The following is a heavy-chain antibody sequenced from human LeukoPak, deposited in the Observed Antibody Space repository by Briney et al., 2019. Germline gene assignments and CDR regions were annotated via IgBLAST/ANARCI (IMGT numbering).Heavy chain of an antibody. V-gene: IGHV3-21*01. Sequence: PGGSLRLSCAASGFTFSSYSMSWVRRAPRMGLEWVSSISSTGTYVYYADSVKGRFTISRDNAKKSLYLQMNSLRADDTAFYYWARVTAAAAPDYWGKGPRVTVSS. CDR3: ARVTAAAAPDY. CDR2: ISSTGTYV. J-gene: IGHJ4*02. CDR1: GFTFSSYS. D-gene: IGHD6-13*01.